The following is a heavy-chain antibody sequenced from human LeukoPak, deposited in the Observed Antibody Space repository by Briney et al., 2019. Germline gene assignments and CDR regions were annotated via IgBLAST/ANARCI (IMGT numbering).Heavy chain of an antibody. CDR3: ARGSGYYYYGMDV. J-gene: IGHJ6*02. D-gene: IGHD6-19*01. V-gene: IGHV1-2*02. CDR2: INPNSGGT. CDR1: GYVFTSYY. Sequence: ASVKVSCKASGYVFTSYYMHWVRQAPGQGLEWMGWINPNSGGTNYAQKFQGRVTMTRDTSISTAYMELSRLRSDDTAVYYCARGSGYYYYGMDVWGQGTTVTVSS.